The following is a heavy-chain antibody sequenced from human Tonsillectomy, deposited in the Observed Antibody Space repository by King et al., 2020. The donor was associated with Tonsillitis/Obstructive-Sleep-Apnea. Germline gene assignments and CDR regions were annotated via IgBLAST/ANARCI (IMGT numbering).Heavy chain of an antibody. V-gene: IGHV3-53*01. CDR3: ARTLITIFGVVVPSWYFDL. CDR2: IYSGGSTS. Sequence: VQLVESGGGLIQPGGSLRLSCAASGFTVSSNYMSWVRQDPGKGLEWVSGIYSGGSTSYYAESVKGRFTIARDNSKHTLYLQMNSLRAEDTAVYYCARTLITIFGVVVPSWYFDLWGRGTLVTVSS. CDR1: GFTVSSNY. J-gene: IGHJ2*01. D-gene: IGHD3-3*01.